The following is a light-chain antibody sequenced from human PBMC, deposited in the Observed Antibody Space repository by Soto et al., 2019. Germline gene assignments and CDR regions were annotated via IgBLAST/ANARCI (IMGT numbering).Light chain of an antibody. V-gene: IGKV3-15*01. J-gene: IGKJ1*01. Sequence: EIMLTQSPATLPVSPVQRVTLSCRASQSVGSNLAWYQQTPGQAPRLLIYGASTRATDVPARFSGSGSGTEFTLTISSLQSEDFAVYYCQKYDKWPWTLGQGTKVDIK. CDR2: GAS. CDR1: QSVGSN. CDR3: QKYDKWPWT.